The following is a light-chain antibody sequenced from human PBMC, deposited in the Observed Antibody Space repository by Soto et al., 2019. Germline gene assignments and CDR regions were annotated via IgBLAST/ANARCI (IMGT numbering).Light chain of an antibody. CDR3: QQYDNLPRT. CDR1: QDISNY. Sequence: DIQMTQSPSSLSASVGDRVNITCRSSQDISNYLNWYQKKPGKDPRLLIYDASKLETGVPSRFSGSGSGTDFNFTISRLQTEDIGTYECQQYDNLPRTFGQGTRLEN. J-gene: IGKJ5*01. V-gene: IGKV1-33*01. CDR2: DAS.